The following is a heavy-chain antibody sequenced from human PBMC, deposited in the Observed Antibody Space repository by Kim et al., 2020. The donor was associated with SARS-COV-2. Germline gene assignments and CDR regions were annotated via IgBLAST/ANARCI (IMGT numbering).Heavy chain of an antibody. Sequence: SETLSLTCTVPGGSISSYYWSWIRQPPGKGLEWIGYIYYSGSTNYNPSLKSRVTISVDTSKNQFSLKLSSVTAADTAVYYCARSPRFGGNLFDYWGQGTLVTVSS. CDR2: IYYSGST. CDR1: GGSISSYY. J-gene: IGHJ4*02. V-gene: IGHV4-59*13. D-gene: IGHD2-15*01. CDR3: ARSPRFGGNLFDY.